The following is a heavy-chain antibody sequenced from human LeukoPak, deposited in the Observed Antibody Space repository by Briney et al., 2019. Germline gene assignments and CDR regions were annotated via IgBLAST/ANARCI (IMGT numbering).Heavy chain of an antibody. D-gene: IGHD3-3*02. CDR1: GFTLSTYY. J-gene: IGHJ2*01. CDR2: IYSGGTT. Sequence: GGSLRLSCAASGFTLSTYYMNSVRQAPGKGLEWVSIIYSGGTTYYADSVKGRFTISRDTSKNTLSLQMNSLRAEDTAVYFCARVGDHFHWNLDLWGRGTLVTVSS. CDR3: ARVGDHFHWNLDL. V-gene: IGHV3-53*01.